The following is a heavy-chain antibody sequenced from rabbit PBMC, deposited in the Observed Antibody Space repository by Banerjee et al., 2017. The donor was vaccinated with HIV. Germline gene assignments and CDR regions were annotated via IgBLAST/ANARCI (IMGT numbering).Heavy chain of an antibody. V-gene: IGHV1S40*01. Sequence: QSLEESGGGLVKPGASLTLTCTASGFSFSSGYDMCWVRQAPGKGLEWIACIYVGSSGATHYASWAKGRFTISKTSSTTVTLQMTSLTAADTATYFCARSAGFATSFNLWGPGTLVTVS. D-gene: IGHD6-1*01. CDR1: GFSFSSGYD. CDR2: IYVGSSGAT. CDR3: ARSAGFATSFNL. J-gene: IGHJ4*01.